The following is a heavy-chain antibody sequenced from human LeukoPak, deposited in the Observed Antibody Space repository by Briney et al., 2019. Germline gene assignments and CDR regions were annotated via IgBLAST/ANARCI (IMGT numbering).Heavy chain of an antibody. CDR3: ARDPYAYGILTGRL. V-gene: IGHV3-7*01. J-gene: IGHJ4*02. Sequence: GGSLRLSCAASGFTFSSYWMSWVRQAPGKGLEWVANIKQDGSEKYYVDSVKGRFTISRDNAKNSLYLQMNSLRAEDTAVYYCARDPYAYGILTGRLWGQGTLVTVSS. D-gene: IGHD3-9*01. CDR1: GFTFSSYW. CDR2: IKQDGSEK.